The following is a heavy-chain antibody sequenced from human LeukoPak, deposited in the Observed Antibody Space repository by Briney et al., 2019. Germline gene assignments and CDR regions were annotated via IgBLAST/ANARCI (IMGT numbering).Heavy chain of an antibody. CDR2: INPSGGST. CDR1: GYTLTELS. CDR3: AREIGLLLPPGY. Sequence: ASVKVSCKVSGYTLTELSMHWVRQAPGQGLEWMGIINPSGGSTSYAQKFQGRVTMTRDTSTSTVYMELSSLRSEDTAVYYCAREIGLLLPPGYWGQGTLVTVSS. V-gene: IGHV1-46*01. D-gene: IGHD3-22*01. J-gene: IGHJ4*02.